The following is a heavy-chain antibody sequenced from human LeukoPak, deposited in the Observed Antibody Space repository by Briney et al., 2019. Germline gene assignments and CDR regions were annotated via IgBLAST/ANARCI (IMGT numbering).Heavy chain of an antibody. V-gene: IGHV4-59*01. CDR1: GGSISSYY. Sequence: SETLSLTCTASGGSISSYYWSWIRQPPGKGLEWIGYIYYSGSTNYNPSLKSRVTISVDTSKNQFSLKLSSVTAADTAVYYCAREYGDYGIDYWGQGTLVTVSS. J-gene: IGHJ4*02. CDR3: AREYGDYGIDY. D-gene: IGHD4-17*01. CDR2: IYYSGST.